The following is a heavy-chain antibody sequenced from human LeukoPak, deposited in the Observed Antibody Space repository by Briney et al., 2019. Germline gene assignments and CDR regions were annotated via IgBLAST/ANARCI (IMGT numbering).Heavy chain of an antibody. Sequence: QPGRSLRLSCAASGFTFTSYWMSWVRQAPGKGLEWVANIKQDGSEKYYVDSVKDRFTISRDNAKNSLYLQMNSLRAEDTAIYYCARSYLKMASASWGQGTLVTVSS. CDR3: ARSYLKMASAS. J-gene: IGHJ5*02. CDR2: IKQDGSEK. V-gene: IGHV3-7*01. CDR1: GFTFTSYW. D-gene: IGHD3-10*01.